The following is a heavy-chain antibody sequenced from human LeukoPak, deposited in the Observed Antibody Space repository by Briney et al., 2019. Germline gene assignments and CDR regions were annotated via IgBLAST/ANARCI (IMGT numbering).Heavy chain of an antibody. CDR3: ARGIAVAGTGWYFDL. Sequence: GGSLRLSCAASGFTFSSYDMHWVRQATGKGLEWVSAIGTAGDTYYPGSVKGRSTISRENAKNSLYLQMNSLRAGDTAVYYCARGIAVAGTGWYFDLWGRGTLVTVSS. CDR2: IGTAGDT. J-gene: IGHJ2*01. CDR1: GFTFSSYD. D-gene: IGHD6-19*01. V-gene: IGHV3-13*01.